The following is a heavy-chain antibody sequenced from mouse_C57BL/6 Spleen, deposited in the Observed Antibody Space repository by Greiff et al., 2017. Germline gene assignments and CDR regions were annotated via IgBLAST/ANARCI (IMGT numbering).Heavy chain of an antibody. CDR2: IYPGDGDT. CDR3: AREGDGYSFDY. CDR1: GYAFSSSW. Sequence: QVQLKQSGPELVKPGASVKISCKASGYAFSSSWMNWVKQRPGKGLEWIGRIYPGDGDTNYNGKFKGKATLTADKSSSTAYMQLSSLTSEDSAVYFCAREGDGYSFDYWGQGTTLTVSS. V-gene: IGHV1-82*01. D-gene: IGHD2-3*01. J-gene: IGHJ2*01.